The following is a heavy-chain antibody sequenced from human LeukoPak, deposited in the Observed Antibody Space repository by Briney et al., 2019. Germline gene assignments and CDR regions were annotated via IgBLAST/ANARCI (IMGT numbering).Heavy chain of an antibody. CDR1: GYTFTSYG. Sequence: GASVKVSCKASGYTFTSYGISWVRQAPGQGLEWMGWISAYNGNTNYAQKLQGRVTMTTDTSTSTAYMELRSLRSDDTAVYYCARDGENCSGGSCYEILDHWGQGTLVTVSS. D-gene: IGHD2-15*01. V-gene: IGHV1-18*01. CDR2: ISAYNGNT. CDR3: ARDGENCSGGSCYEILDH. J-gene: IGHJ4*02.